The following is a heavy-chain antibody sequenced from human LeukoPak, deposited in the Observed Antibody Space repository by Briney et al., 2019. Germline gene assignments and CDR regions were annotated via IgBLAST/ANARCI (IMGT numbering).Heavy chain of an antibody. CDR1: GFSFSGYG. D-gene: IGHD2-15*01. CDR2: IRSDGSNK. J-gene: IGHJ4*02. Sequence: GGSLRLSCAASGFSFSGYGMHWVRQGPGKGLEWAAFIRSDGSNKYYADSVKGRFTVSRDNSKKTLYLQMNSLRGEDTAVYYCAKDHCSRCPEDDYFDYWGQGTLVTVSS. CDR3: AKDHCSRCPEDDYFDY. V-gene: IGHV3-30*02.